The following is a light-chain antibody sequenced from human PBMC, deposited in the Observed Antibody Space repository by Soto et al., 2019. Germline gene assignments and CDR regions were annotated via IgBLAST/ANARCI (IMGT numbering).Light chain of an antibody. J-gene: IGLJ3*02. V-gene: IGLV2-14*03. Sequence: QSALTQPASMSGSPGQSIPISCTGTSGDVGFYDFVSWYQQHPGKVPRLIIYGVTKRPSGVSHRFSGSKSGNTASLTISGLQVEDEADYSCASYTGSSTYLFGGGTQLTVL. CDR3: ASYTGSSTYL. CDR1: SGDVGFYDF. CDR2: GVT.